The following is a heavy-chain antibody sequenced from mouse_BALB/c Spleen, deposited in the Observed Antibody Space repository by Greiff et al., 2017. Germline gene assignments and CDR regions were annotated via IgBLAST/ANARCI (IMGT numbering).Heavy chain of an antibody. D-gene: IGHD1-1*01. V-gene: IGHV2-9*02. Sequence: VQLKESGPGLVAPSQSLSITCTVSGFSLTSYGVHWVRQPPGKGLEWLGVIWAGGSTNYNSALMSRLSISKDNSKSQVFLKMNSLQTDDTAMYYCARGYYGSVTFYWYLDVWGAGTTVTVSS. CDR2: IWAGGST. J-gene: IGHJ1*01. CDR1: GFSLTSYG. CDR3: ARGYYGSVTFYWYLDV.